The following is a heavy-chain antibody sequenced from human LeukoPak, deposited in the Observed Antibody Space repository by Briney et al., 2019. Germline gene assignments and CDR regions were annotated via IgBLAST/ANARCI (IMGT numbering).Heavy chain of an antibody. CDR3: ARSLWGGALDI. CDR1: GDSVSSNNAV. V-gene: IGHV6-1*01. J-gene: IGHJ3*02. D-gene: IGHD3-16*01. CDR2: TYYRSKWLN. Sequence: KHSQTLSLTCAISGDSVSSNNAVWNWIRQSPSRGLEWLGKTYYRSKWLNDSAVSVKSRITINPHTSKNQISLQLNSVTPEDTAVYYCARSLWGGALDIWGQGTTVAVSS.